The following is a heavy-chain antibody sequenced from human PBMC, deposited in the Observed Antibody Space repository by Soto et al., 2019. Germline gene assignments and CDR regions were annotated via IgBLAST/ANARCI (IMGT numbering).Heavy chain of an antibody. V-gene: IGHV3-23*01. J-gene: IGHJ6*02. D-gene: IGHD2-8*02. Sequence: EVQLLESGGGLVRPGGSLRLSCAPSGFTFSSHAMSWVRQAPGKGLEWVSGISDSGGDTYYADSEKGRFTISRDSSKNTLYLQMNSLRDEDTAVYYCVRDWTGEKCPCMDVWGQGTTVTVSS. CDR3: VRDWTGEKCPCMDV. CDR2: ISDSGGDT. CDR1: GFTFSSHA.